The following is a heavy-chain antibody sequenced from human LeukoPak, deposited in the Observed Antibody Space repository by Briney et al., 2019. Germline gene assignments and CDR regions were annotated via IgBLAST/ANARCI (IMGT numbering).Heavy chain of an antibody. J-gene: IGHJ6*04. Sequence: PSQTLSLTCTVSGGSISSGDYYWSWIRQPPGKGLEWIGYIYYSGSTYYNPSLKSRVTISVDTSKNQFSLKLSSVTAADTAVYYCARGVHTEVPAAIDYGMDVWGKGTTVTVSS. CDR3: ARGVHTEVPAAIDYGMDV. CDR1: GGSISSGDYY. D-gene: IGHD2-2*01. CDR2: IYYSGST. V-gene: IGHV4-30-4*01.